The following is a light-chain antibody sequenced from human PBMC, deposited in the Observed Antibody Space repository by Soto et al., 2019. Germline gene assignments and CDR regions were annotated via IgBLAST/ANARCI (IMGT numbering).Light chain of an antibody. CDR2: DAS. CDR1: QSVSGY. CDR3: QQRSNWPYLT. V-gene: IGKV3-11*01. Sequence: EIVLTQSPDTLSLSPGERATLSCRASQSVSGYLGWYQQKPGQAPRLLIYDASNRAYGVPARFRGSGSGTNFTLPIPSLETDDFAVYYCQQRSNWPYLTFGGGTRV. J-gene: IGKJ4*01.